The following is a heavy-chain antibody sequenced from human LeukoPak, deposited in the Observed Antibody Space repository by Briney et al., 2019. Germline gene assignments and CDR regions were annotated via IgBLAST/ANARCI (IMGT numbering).Heavy chain of an antibody. CDR3: VTVRGGRVDY. CDR2: IYSGGST. CDR1: GFTVSSNY. Sequence: GGSLRLSCAASGFTVSSNYMSWVRQAPGKGLEWVSLIYSGGSTYYADSVKGRFTISRDNSKNTLYLQMNSLRAEDTAVYYCVTVRGGRVDYWGQGTLVTVSS. V-gene: IGHV3-66*01. J-gene: IGHJ4*02. D-gene: IGHD3-10*01.